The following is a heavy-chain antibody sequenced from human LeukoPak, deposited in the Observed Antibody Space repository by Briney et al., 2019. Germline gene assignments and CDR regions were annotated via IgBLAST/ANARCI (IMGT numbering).Heavy chain of an antibody. CDR1: GYGFSDYY. D-gene: IGHD5-24*01. V-gene: IGHV1-2*02. Sequence: ASVKVSCKTSGYGFSDYYMHWVRQAPGQGLEYMGWINPNSGDNSCAQKFQGRVSMTRDTSITTLYMELSRLRSDDTAVYYCARVAVEMASWFDPWGQGTLLTVSS. CDR3: ARVAVEMASWFDP. J-gene: IGHJ5*02. CDR2: INPNSGDN.